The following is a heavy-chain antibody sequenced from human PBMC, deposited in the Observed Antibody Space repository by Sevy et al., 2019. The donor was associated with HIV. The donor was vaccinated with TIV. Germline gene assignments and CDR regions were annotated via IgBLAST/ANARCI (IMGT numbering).Heavy chain of an antibody. J-gene: IGHJ5*02. CDR3: AKGGQWLVRDWFDP. V-gene: IGHV3-30*18. CDR2: ISYDGSNK. D-gene: IGHD6-19*01. CDR1: GFTFSSYG. Sequence: GGSLRLSCAASGFTFSSYGMHWVRQAPGKGLDWVTVISYDGSNKYYADSVKGRFTISRDNSKNTLYLQMNSLRVEDTAVYYCAKGGQWLVRDWFDPWGQGTLVTASS.